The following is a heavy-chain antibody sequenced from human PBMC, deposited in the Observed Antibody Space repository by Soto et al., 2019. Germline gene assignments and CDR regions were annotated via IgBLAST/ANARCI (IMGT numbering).Heavy chain of an antibody. CDR1: GYTFTNYA. Sequence: ASVKVSCKASGYTFTNYAMHWVRQAPGQRLEWMGWIIAGNGNTKYSQKFQGRVTITRDTSASTAYMGLNSPTSEDTAVYYCASGYSGYPYPIDYWGQGTLVTVSS. CDR2: IIAGNGNT. D-gene: IGHD5-12*01. V-gene: IGHV1-3*01. CDR3: ASGYSGYPYPIDY. J-gene: IGHJ4*02.